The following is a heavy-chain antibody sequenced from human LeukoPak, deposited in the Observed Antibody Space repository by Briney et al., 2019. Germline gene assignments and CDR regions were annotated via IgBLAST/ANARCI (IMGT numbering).Heavy chain of an antibody. D-gene: IGHD3-10*01. V-gene: IGHV1-69*01. Sequence: SVKVSCKASGGTFSSYAISWVRQAPGQGLEWMGGIIPIFGTANYAQKFQGRVTITADESTGTAYMELSSLRSEDTAVYYCARAGWFGELAWFDPWGQGTLVTVSS. CDR2: IIPIFGTA. CDR3: ARAGWFGELAWFDP. J-gene: IGHJ5*02. CDR1: GGTFSSYA.